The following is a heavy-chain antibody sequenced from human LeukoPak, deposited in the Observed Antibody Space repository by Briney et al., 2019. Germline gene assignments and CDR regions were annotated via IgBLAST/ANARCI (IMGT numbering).Heavy chain of an antibody. CDR3: ARDPGGQWLVAYYFDY. Sequence: GRSLRLSCAASGFTFSSYGMHWVRQAPGKGLEWVAVIWYDGSNKYYADPVKGRFTISRDNSKNTLYLQMNSLRAEDTAVYYCARDPGGQWLVAYYFDYWGQGTLVTVSS. CDR2: IWYDGSNK. CDR1: GFTFSSYG. J-gene: IGHJ4*02. V-gene: IGHV3-33*01. D-gene: IGHD6-19*01.